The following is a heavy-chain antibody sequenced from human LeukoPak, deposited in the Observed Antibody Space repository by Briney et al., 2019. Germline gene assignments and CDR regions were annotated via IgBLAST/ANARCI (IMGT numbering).Heavy chain of an antibody. CDR1: GGSISSSSYY. D-gene: IGHD3-10*01. J-gene: IGHJ4*02. V-gene: IGHV4-39*07. CDR2: IYYSGST. Sequence: SETLPLTCTVSGGSISSSSYYWGWIRQPPGKGLEWIGSIYYSGSTYYNPSLKSRVTISVDTSKNQFSLKLSSVTAADTAVYYCARSSVSRGTVFDYWGQGTLVTVSS. CDR3: ARSSVSRGTVFDY.